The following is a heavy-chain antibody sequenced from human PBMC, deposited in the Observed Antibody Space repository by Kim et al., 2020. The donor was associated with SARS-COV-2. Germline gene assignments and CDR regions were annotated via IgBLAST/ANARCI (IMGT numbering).Heavy chain of an antibody. CDR2: INPNSGGT. J-gene: IGHJ3*02. CDR1: GYTFTGYY. CDR3: ARGVYYYDSSGPRAAFDI. D-gene: IGHD3-22*01. V-gene: IGHV1-2*02. Sequence: ASVKVSCKASGYTFTGYYMHWVRQAPGQGLEWMGWINPNSGGTNYAQKFQGRVTMTRDTSISTAYMELSRLRSDDTAVYYCARGVYYYDSSGPRAAFDIWGQGTMVTVSS.